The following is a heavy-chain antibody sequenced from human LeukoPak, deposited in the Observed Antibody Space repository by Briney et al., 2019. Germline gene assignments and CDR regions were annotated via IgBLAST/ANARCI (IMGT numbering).Heavy chain of an antibody. J-gene: IGHJ3*02. CDR3: ARRSVVTAINFDTFDI. V-gene: IGHV4-4*07. CDR2: MYTSGGA. Sequence: SETLSLTCSVSGGSISGYYWSWIRQPAGKGLEWIGQMYTSGGAYYKPSLRSRVTMSVDTSKNQFSLELSSVTAADTALYYCARRSVVTAINFDTFDIWGQGTMVTVSS. D-gene: IGHD2-21*02. CDR1: GGSISGYY.